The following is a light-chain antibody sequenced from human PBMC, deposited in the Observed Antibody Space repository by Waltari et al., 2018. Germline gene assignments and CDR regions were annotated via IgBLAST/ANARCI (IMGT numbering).Light chain of an antibody. Sequence: EIVMTQSPATLSVSPGERATLSCGASQNVGSNLAWYQHKPDQAPRLLIYSSSARATGVPAKFSGSGSGTEFTLTITSIQSEDLAIYYCQQYNNLPPSFGQGTKLEIK. CDR1: QNVGSN. CDR3: QQYNNLPPS. J-gene: IGKJ2*01. CDR2: SSS. V-gene: IGKV3-15*01.